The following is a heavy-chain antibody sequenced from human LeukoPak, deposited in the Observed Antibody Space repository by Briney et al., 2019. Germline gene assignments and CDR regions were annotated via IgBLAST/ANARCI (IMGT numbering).Heavy chain of an antibody. J-gene: IGHJ4*02. CDR2: IIPIFGTA. V-gene: IGHV1-69*05. Sequence: SVKVSCKASGGTFSSYAISWVRQAPGQGLEWMGGIIPIFGTANYAQKFQGRVTITTDESTSTAYMELSSLRSEDTAVYYCARGGGMTTVTTWTFDYWGQGTLVTVSS. D-gene: IGHD4-17*01. CDR1: GGTFSSYA. CDR3: ARGGGMTTVTTWTFDY.